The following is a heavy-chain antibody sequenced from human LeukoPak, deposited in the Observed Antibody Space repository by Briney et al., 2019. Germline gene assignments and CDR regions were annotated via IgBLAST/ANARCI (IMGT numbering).Heavy chain of an antibody. CDR3: TRDRGAYNLYDY. Sequence: GGSLRLSCASSGFTFRRYDMNWIRQAPGKGLEWVGFIRSKAYGETADYAASVKGRFTISRDDSKAIAYLQMNSLKTEDTAVYHCTRDRGAYNLYDYWGQGTLVTVSS. V-gene: IGHV3-49*03. CDR2: IRSKAYGETA. D-gene: IGHD1-1*01. CDR1: GFTFRRYD. J-gene: IGHJ4*02.